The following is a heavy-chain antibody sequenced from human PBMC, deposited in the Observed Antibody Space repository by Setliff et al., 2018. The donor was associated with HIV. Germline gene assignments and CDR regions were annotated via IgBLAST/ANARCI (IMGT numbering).Heavy chain of an antibody. Sequence: PSETLSLTCTVSGGSISDTYYTWIRQTPGKGLEWIGLMHVSRETNYNPSLESRVTISMDTSKNQFSLKLSSVTAADTALYFCARHGRSYDSGRWYNWFDSWG. CDR2: MHVSRET. V-gene: IGHV4-59*08. CDR3: ARHGRSYDSGRWYNWFDS. CDR1: GGSISDTY. D-gene: IGHD3-10*01. J-gene: IGHJ5*01.